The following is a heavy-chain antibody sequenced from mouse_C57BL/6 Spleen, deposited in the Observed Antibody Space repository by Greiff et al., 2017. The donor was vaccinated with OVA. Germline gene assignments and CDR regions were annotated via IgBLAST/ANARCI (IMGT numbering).Heavy chain of an antibody. D-gene: IGHD1-2*01. CDR1: GYTFTSYW. J-gene: IGHJ1*03. Sequence: QVQLQQPGAELVRPGSSVKLSCKASGYTFTSYWMHWVKQRPVQGLEWIGNIDPSDSETHYNQKFKDKATLTVDKSSSTAYMQLSSLTSEDSAVYYCARSSLLQYQTLYFDVWGTGTTVTVSS. CDR3: ARSSLLQYQTLYFDV. V-gene: IGHV1-52*01. CDR2: IDPSDSET.